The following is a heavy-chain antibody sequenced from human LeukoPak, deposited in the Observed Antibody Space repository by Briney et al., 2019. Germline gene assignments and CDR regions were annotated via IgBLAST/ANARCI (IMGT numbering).Heavy chain of an antibody. J-gene: IGHJ6*03. CDR2: IYTSGST. CDR1: GGSISSYY. D-gene: IGHD2-15*01. V-gene: IGHV4-4*07. Sequence: AETLSLACTVSGGSISSYYWIWIRQPAGEGLEWIGRIYTSGSTNYNPSLKSRVTMSVGTSKNQFSLKLSSVTAADTAVYYCAREMRGPWYYYYYMDVWGKGTTVTVSS. CDR3: AREMRGPWYYYYYMDV.